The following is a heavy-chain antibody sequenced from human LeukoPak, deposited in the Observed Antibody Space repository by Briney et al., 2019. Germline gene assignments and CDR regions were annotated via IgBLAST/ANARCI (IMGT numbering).Heavy chain of an antibody. V-gene: IGHV4-59*01. Sequence: GSLRLSCAASGFTFSSYSMNWVRQPPGKGLEWIGYIYYSGSTNYNPSLKSRVTISVDTSKNQFSLKLSSVTAADTAVYYCARSCSGGSCLWYFDLWGRGTLVTVSS. J-gene: IGHJ2*01. CDR2: IYYSGST. CDR1: GFTFSSYS. D-gene: IGHD2-15*01. CDR3: ARSCSGGSCLWYFDL.